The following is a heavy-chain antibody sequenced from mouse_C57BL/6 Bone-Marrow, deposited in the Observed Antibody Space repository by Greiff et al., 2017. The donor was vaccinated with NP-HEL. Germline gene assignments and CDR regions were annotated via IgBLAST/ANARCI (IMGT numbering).Heavy chain of an antibody. J-gene: IGHJ1*03. CDR1: GYTFTDYY. CDR3: ARGTYYGSTYWYFDV. V-gene: IGHV1-26*01. D-gene: IGHD1-1*01. Sequence: EVQLQQSGPELVKPGASVKISCKASGYTFTDYYMNWVKQSHGTSLEWIGDINPNNGGTSYNQKFKGKATLTVDKSSSTAYMELRSLTSEDSAVYYCARGTYYGSTYWYFDVWGTGTTVTVSS. CDR2: INPNNGGT.